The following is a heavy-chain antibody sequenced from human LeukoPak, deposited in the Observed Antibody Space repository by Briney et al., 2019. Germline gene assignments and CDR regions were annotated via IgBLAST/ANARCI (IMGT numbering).Heavy chain of an antibody. CDR1: GGTFSSYA. V-gene: IGHV1-69*13. CDR2: IIPIFGTA. D-gene: IGHD3-22*01. Sequence: ASVKVSCKASGGTFSSYAISWVRQAPGQGLEWMGGIIPIFGTANYAQKFQGRVTITADESTSTAYMELSSLRSEDTAVYYCARAPMGYYDSSGYYYGRGVGFDYWGQGTLVTVSS. CDR3: ARAPMGYYDSSGYYYGRGVGFDY. J-gene: IGHJ4*02.